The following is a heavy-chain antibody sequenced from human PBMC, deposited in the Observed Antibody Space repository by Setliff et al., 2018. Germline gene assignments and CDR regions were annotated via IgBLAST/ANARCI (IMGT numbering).Heavy chain of an antibody. D-gene: IGHD2-15*01. CDR3: AREGYFPRGGNDLYYFDY. CDR1: GGSFSGYY. CDR2: INHSGST. V-gene: IGHV4-34*01. Sequence: PSETLSLTCAVYGGSFSGYYWSWIRQPPGKGLEWIGEINHSGSTNYNPSLKSRVTISVDTSKNQFSLKLSSVTAADTAVYYCAREGYFPRGGNDLYYFDYWGQGTLVTVSS. J-gene: IGHJ4*02.